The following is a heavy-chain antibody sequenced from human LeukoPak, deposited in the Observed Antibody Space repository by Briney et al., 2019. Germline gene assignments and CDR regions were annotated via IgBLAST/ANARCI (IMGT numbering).Heavy chain of an antibody. CDR2: ISGSGGST. CDR3: AKVGSPVTDY. Sequence: GGPLRLSCAASGFTFSSYAMSWVPQAPGKGLKWVSAISGSGGSTYYADSVKGRFTISRDNSKNTLYLQMNSLRAEDTAVYYCAKVGSPVTDYWGQGTLVTVSS. J-gene: IGHJ4*02. V-gene: IGHV3-23*01. CDR1: GFTFSSYA. D-gene: IGHD3-10*01.